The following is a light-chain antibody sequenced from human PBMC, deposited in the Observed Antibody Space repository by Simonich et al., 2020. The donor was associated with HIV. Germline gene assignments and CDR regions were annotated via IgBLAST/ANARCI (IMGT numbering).Light chain of an antibody. CDR2: LNSDGSH. Sequence: QLVLTQSPSASASLGASVKLTCTLSSGHSSYTIAWHQQQPEKGPRYLMRLNSDGSHTKEDGIPERFSGSSSGAERYLTISNLQFEDEADYYCQTWGTGIRVFGGGTKLTVL. CDR1: SGHSSYT. V-gene: IGLV4-69*01. CDR3: QTWGTGIRV. J-gene: IGLJ3*02.